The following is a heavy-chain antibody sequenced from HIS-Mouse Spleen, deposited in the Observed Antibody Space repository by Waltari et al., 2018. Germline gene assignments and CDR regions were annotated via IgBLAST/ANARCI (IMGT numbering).Heavy chain of an antibody. CDR2: ISYDGSNK. D-gene: IGHD7-27*01. CDR1: GFTFSSYA. CDR3: ARDKLTGDAFDI. V-gene: IGHV3-30-3*01. J-gene: IGHJ3*02. Sequence: QVQLVESGGGVVQPGRSLRLSCAASGFTFSSYAMHGVRQAPGKGLEWVAVISYDGSNKYYADSVKGRFTISRDNSKNTLYLQMNSLRAEDTAVYYCARDKLTGDAFDIWGQGTMVTVSS.